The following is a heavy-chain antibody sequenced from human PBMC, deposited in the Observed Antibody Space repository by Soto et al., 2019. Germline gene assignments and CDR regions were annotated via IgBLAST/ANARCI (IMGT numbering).Heavy chain of an antibody. CDR3: ASAKAVVIAALGI. J-gene: IGHJ3*02. Sequence: AGGSLRLSCTASGFTFSSSAMSWVRHVPGQGLEWVASISENGGSRGGTYYADSVKGRFTVSRDNSKNTLYLQVDSLREADTALYYGASAKAVVIAALGIWGQGTMVTVSS. V-gene: IGHV3-23*01. CDR2: ISENGGSRGGT. CDR1: GFTFSSSA. D-gene: IGHD2-21*01.